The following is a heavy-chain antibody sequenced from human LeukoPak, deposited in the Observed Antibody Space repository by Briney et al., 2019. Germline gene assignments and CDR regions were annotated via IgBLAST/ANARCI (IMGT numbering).Heavy chain of an antibody. V-gene: IGHV3-11*01. CDR3: AKDSDTAMVPTVFDY. CDR1: GFTFSDYY. D-gene: IGHD5-18*01. J-gene: IGHJ4*02. CDR2: ISSSGSTI. Sequence: PGGSLRLSCAASGFTFSDYYMSWIRQAPGKGLEWVSYISSSGSTIYYADSVKGRFTISRDNAKNSLYLQMNSLRAEDTALYYCAKDSDTAMVPTVFDYWGQGTLVTVSS.